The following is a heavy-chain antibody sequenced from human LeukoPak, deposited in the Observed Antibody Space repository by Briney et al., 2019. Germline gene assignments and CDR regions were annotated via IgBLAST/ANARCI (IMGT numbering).Heavy chain of an antibody. CDR3: ARVRDTVDY. J-gene: IGHJ4*02. V-gene: IGHV3-21*01. CDR1: GFTFSSYA. D-gene: IGHD5-18*01. Sequence: GGSLRLSCAASGFTFSSYAMSWVRQAPGKGLEWVSSISSSSSYIYYADSVKGRFTISRDNAKNSLYLQMNSLRAEDTAVYYCARVRDTVDYWGQGTLVTVSS. CDR2: ISSSSSYI.